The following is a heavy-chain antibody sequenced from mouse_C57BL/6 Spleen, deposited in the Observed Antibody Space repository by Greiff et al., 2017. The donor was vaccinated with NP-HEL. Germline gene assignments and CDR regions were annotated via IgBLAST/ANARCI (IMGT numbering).Heavy chain of an antibody. V-gene: IGHV1-53*01. D-gene: IGHD2-4*01. Sequence: VKLQQPGTELVKPGASVKLSCKASGYTFTSYWMHWVKQRPGQGLEWIGNINPSNGGTNYNEKFKSKATLTVDKSSSTAYMQLSSLTSEDSAVYYCARDPLYDYEFAYWGQGTLVTVSA. J-gene: IGHJ3*01. CDR1: GYTFTSYW. CDR3: ARDPLYDYEFAY. CDR2: INPSNGGT.